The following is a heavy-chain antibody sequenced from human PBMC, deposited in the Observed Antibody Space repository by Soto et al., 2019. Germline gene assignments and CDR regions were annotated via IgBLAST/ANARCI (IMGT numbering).Heavy chain of an antibody. D-gene: IGHD1-1*01. V-gene: IGHV4-34*01. CDR1: GGSFSGYY. CDR3: ARVRPFDY. J-gene: IGHJ4*02. CDR2: INHSGSP. Sequence: SETLSLTCAVNGGSFSGYYWSWIRQPRGQGLAGIGEINHSGSPNYNPYLKRRVTISEDPSKNQSALKLSSVTAADTAVYYCARVRPFDYWGQGTMVTVSS.